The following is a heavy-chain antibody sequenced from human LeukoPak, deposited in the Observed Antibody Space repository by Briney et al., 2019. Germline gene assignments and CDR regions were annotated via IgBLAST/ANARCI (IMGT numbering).Heavy chain of an antibody. Sequence: AGGSLRLSCAASGFTFRSYAMHWVRQAPGKGLEWVAVISYDGSNKYYADSVKGRFTISRDNSKNTLYLQMNSLRAEDTAVYSCAREPTVTTDNLYYYYGMDVWGQGTTVTVSS. CDR1: GFTFRSYA. CDR2: ISYDGSNK. CDR3: AREPTVTTDNLYYYYGMDV. J-gene: IGHJ6*02. V-gene: IGHV3-30*04. D-gene: IGHD4-11*01.